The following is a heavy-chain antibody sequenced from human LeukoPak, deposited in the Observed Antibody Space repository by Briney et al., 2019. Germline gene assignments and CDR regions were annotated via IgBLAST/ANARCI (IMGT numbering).Heavy chain of an antibody. CDR2: INPNSGGT. Sequence: ASVKVSCKASGYTFTGYYMHWVRQAPGQGLEWMGWINPNSGGTNYAQKFQGRVTMTRDTSISTAYMELSRLRSDDTAVYYCARVGMVGDIVVVPAAYFDYWGQGTLVTVSS. V-gene: IGHV1-2*02. CDR3: ARVGMVGDIVVVPAAYFDY. CDR1: GYTFTGYY. D-gene: IGHD2-2*01. J-gene: IGHJ4*02.